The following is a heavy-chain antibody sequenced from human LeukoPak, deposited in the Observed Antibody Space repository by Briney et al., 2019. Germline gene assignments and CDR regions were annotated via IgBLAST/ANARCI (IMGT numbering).Heavy chain of an antibody. D-gene: IGHD2-2*01. J-gene: IGHJ6*03. V-gene: IGHV1-18*01. CDR1: GYTFTSYG. CDR3: ARVAYQLLSDAYYYYMDV. CDR2: ISAYNGNT. Sequence: ASVKVSCKASGYTFTSYGISWVRQAPGQGLEWMGWISAYNGNTNYAQKLQGRVTMTTDTSTSTAYMELRSLRSDDTAVYYCARVAYQLLSDAYYYYMDVWGKGTTVTISS.